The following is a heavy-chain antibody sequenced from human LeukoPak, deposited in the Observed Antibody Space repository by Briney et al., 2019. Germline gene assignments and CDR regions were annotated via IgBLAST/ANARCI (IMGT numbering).Heavy chain of an antibody. D-gene: IGHD2-2*01. CDR3: ARGGGYCSSTSCSGFDC. CDR1: GGSISSGDYY. Sequence: SQTLSLTCTVSGGSISSGDYYWSWIRQPPGKGLEWIGYIYYSGSTYYNPSLKSRVTISVDTSKNQFSLKLSSVTAADTAVYYCARGGGYCSSTSCSGFDCWGQGTLVTVSS. CDR2: IYYSGST. V-gene: IGHV4-30-4*08. J-gene: IGHJ4*02.